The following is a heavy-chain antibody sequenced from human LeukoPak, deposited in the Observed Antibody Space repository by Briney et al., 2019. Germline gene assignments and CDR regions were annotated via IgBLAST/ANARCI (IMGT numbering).Heavy chain of an antibody. CDR3: AKSIKPGYSYGSKGAFDY. CDR2: INHSGST. Sequence: SETLSLTCAVYGGSFSGYYWSWIRQPPGKRLEWIGEINHSGSTNYNPSLKSRVTISVDTSKNQFSLKLSSVTAADTAVYYCAKSIKPGYSYGSKGAFDYWGQGTLVTVSS. V-gene: IGHV4-34*01. D-gene: IGHD5-18*01. CDR1: GGSFSGYY. J-gene: IGHJ4*02.